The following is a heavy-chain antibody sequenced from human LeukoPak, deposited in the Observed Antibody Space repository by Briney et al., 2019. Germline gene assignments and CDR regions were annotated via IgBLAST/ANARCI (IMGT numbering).Heavy chain of an antibody. CDR1: GYTLTELS. J-gene: IGHJ4*02. V-gene: IGHV1-24*01. D-gene: IGHD6-19*01. Sequence: PLASVKVSCKVSGYTLTELSMHWVRQAPGKGLEWMGGFDPEDGETIYAQKFQGRVTMTEDTSTDTAYMELSSLRSEDTAVYYCATVASIAVAGHVFDYWGQGTLVTVCS. CDR2: FDPEDGET. CDR3: ATVASIAVAGHVFDY.